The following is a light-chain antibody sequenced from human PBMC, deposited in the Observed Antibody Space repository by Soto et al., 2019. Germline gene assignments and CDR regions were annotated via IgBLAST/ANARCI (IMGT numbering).Light chain of an antibody. CDR2: DAS. Sequence: EIVLTQSPGTLSLSPGERAALSCRASQSVSRTSLAWYQQKHGQAPRLLIYDASSRATDIPDRFSGSGSGTDFTLTISRLEPEDCAVDYCQQYGGSPPKYTFGQGTKLEIK. CDR3: QQYGGSPPKYT. V-gene: IGKV3-20*01. CDR1: QSVSRTS. J-gene: IGKJ2*01.